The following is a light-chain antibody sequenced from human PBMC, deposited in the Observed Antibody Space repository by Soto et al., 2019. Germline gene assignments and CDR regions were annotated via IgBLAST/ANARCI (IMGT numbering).Light chain of an antibody. J-gene: IGKJ1*01. CDR3: QQYNNWPWT. Sequence: EILRTQSPATLSWPPGERATLPCRASRSLTRNLAWYQQKPGQAPRLFIYGASTRATGIPARFSGSGSGTEFTLTISSLQSEDFAVYYCQQYNNWPWTFGQGTKVEIK. V-gene: IGKV3-15*01. CDR2: GAS. CDR1: RSLTRN.